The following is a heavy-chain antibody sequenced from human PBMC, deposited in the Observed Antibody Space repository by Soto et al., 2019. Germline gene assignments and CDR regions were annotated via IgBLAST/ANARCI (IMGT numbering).Heavy chain of an antibody. J-gene: IGHJ4*02. D-gene: IGHD3-22*01. CDR3: AKVDPLRLRLLARGIFDY. Sequence: GGSLRLSCAASGFTFSSYAMSWVRQAPGKGLEWVSAISGSGGSTYYADSVKGRFTISRDNSKNTLYLQMNSLRAEDTAVYYCAKVDPLRLRLLARGIFDYWGQGTLVTVSS. CDR1: GFTFSSYA. V-gene: IGHV3-23*01. CDR2: ISGSGGST.